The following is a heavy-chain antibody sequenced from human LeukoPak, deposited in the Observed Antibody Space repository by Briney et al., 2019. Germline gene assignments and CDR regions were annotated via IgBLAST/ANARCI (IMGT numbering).Heavy chain of an antibody. D-gene: IGHD6-19*01. CDR2: IYYSRST. CDR1: GGSISSYY. J-gene: IGHJ3*02. Sequence: KPSETLSLTCTVSGGSISSYYWSWIRQPPGKGLEWIGYIYYSRSTNYNPSLKSRVTISVDTSKNQFSLKLSSVTAAGTAVYYCARGVTSSGWFGGAFDIWGQGTMVTVSS. V-gene: IGHV4-59*01. CDR3: ARGVTSSGWFGGAFDI.